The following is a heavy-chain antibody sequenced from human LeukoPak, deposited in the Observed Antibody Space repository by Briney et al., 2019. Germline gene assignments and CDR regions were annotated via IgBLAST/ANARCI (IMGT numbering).Heavy chain of an antibody. CDR2: IIQGGST. Sequence: SETLSLTCTVSGGSISSSTYYWDWIRQAPGKGLEWIGNIIQGGSTYYNASLKSRVAMSVVTSKNQFSLRLSSVTAADTAVYYCAPRGDIEHSYGYGKWFDPWGQGTRVTVSS. CDR3: APRGDIEHSYGYGKWFDP. J-gene: IGHJ5*02. D-gene: IGHD5-18*01. V-gene: IGHV4-39*01. CDR1: GGSISSSTYY.